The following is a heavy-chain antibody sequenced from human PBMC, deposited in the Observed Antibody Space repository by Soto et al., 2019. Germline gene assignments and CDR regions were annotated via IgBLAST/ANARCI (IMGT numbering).Heavy chain of an antibody. CDR3: TRDALKYSENYLGWLDP. CDR1: GLTVSDNY. CDR2: IHSGGST. Sequence: GGSLRLSCAASGLTVSDNYMIWVRQAPGKGLEWVSVIHSGGSTYYADSVRGRFTISRDNFRNTLNLQMDSLRVEDTGVYYCTRDALKYSENYLGWLDPWGPGTLVTVYS. D-gene: IGHD1-26*01. V-gene: IGHV3-53*01. J-gene: IGHJ5*02.